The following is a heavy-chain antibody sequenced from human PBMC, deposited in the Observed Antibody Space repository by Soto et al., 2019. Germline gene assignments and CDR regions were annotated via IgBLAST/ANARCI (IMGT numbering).Heavy chain of an antibody. CDR2: IYYSGST. D-gene: IGHD1-1*01. CDR3: ARGAMEELERPLDY. CDR1: GGSVSSGSYY. V-gene: IGHV4-61*01. Sequence: PSETLSLTCTVSGGSVSSGSYYWSWIRQPPGKGLEWIGYIYYSGSTNYNPSLKSRVTISVDTSKNQFSLKLSSVTAADTAVYYCARGAMEELERPLDYWGQGTRVTVSS. J-gene: IGHJ4*02.